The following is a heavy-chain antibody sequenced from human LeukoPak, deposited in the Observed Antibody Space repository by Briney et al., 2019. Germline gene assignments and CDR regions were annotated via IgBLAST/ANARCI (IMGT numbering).Heavy chain of an antibody. D-gene: IGHD2-2*01. CDR3: ARLPLGYCSSTSCYSY. V-gene: IGHV1-8*03. J-gene: IGHJ4*02. CDR1: GYTLTSYD. Sequence: ASVKVSCKASGYTLTSYDINWVRQATGQGLEWMGWMNPNSGNTGYAQKFQGRVTITRNTSISTAYMELSSLRSEDTAVYYCARLPLGYCSSTSCYSYWGQGTLVTVSS. CDR2: MNPNSGNT.